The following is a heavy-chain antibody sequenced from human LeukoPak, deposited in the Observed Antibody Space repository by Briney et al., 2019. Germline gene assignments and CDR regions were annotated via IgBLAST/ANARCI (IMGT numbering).Heavy chain of an antibody. J-gene: IGHJ5*02. CDR3: ARGLAVVVPAAIHWFDP. CDR2: MNTNSGNT. V-gene: IGHV1-8*03. CDR1: GYTFTSYD. D-gene: IGHD2-2*01. Sequence: DSVKVSCKASGYTFTSYDINWVRQAPGQGLEWMGWMNTNSGNTGYAQKFQCRVAITRKTSISTAYMELSSLRSEDTAVYYCARGLAVVVPAAIHWFDPWGQGTLVTVSS.